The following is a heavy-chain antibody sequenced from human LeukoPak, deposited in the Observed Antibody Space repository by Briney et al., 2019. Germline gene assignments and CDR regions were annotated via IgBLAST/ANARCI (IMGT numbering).Heavy chain of an antibody. CDR3: LSDWEGFNFDI. J-gene: IGHJ3*02. CDR2: IHNSGGT. V-gene: IGHV4-59*02. Sequence: SETLSLTCTVSGGSVRSYYWSWIRQPPGEGLEWIAYIHNSGGTNYNPSLKSRVTISVDTSKNQFSLKLRSVTAADTAVYYCLSDWEGFNFDIWGQRTMVTVSS. D-gene: IGHD1-26*01. CDR1: GGSVRSYY.